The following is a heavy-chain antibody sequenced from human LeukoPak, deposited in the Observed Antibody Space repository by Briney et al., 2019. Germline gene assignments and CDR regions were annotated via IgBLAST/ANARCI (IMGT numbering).Heavy chain of an antibody. J-gene: IGHJ5*02. CDR1: GFTFSSYA. Sequence: GASLRLSCAASGFTFSSYAMSWVRQAPGKGLVWVSRINSDGSSTSYADSVKGRFTISRDNAKNTLYLQMNSLRAEDTAVYYCARDVGGYSYVYWFDPWGQGTLVTVSS. CDR2: INSDGSST. CDR3: ARDVGGYSYVYWFDP. V-gene: IGHV3-74*01. D-gene: IGHD5-18*01.